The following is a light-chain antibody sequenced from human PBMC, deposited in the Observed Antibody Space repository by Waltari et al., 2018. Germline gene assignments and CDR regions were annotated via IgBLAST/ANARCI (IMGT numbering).Light chain of an antibody. Sequence: QSALPQPASVSASPGQSITISCTGTSADIGRSDFASWYQHHPGRAPKVLIFDVNHRPSGISDRFSGSKSGNTASLTISGLQTEDDADYFCSSPSTNNIVVFGGGTKVTVL. CDR3: SSPSTNNIVV. CDR1: SADIGRSDF. CDR2: DVN. J-gene: IGLJ2*01. V-gene: IGLV2-14*01.